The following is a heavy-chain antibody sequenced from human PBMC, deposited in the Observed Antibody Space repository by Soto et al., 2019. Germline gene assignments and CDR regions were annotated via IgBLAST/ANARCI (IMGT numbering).Heavy chain of an antibody. D-gene: IGHD3-10*01. Sequence: QVQLVESGGGVVQPGRSLRLSCAASGFTFSSCGMHWVRQAPGKGLEWVAVISYDGSNKYYADSVKGRFTISRDNSKNTLHLQMNSLRAEDTAVYYCAKDQLRGVRGVITYYYGMDVWDQGTTVTVSS. CDR2: ISYDGSNK. CDR1: GFTFSSCG. CDR3: AKDQLRGVRGVITYYYGMDV. J-gene: IGHJ6*02. V-gene: IGHV3-30*18.